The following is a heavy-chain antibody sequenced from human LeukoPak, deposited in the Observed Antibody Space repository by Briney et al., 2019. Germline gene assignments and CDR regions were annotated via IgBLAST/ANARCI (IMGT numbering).Heavy chain of an antibody. CDR3: VYDSSGYYFFDY. CDR2: IYTSGST. J-gene: IGHJ4*02. Sequence: SETLSLTCTVSGGSISSYYWSWIRQPAGKGLEWIGRIYTSGSTNYNPSLKSRVTMSVDTSKNQFSLKLNSVTVAETAVYYCVYDSSGYYFFDYWGQGTLVTVSS. D-gene: IGHD3-22*01. V-gene: IGHV4-4*07. CDR1: GGSISSYY.